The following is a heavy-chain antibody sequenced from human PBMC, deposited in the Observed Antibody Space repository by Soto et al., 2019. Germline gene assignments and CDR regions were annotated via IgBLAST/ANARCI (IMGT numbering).Heavy chain of an antibody. CDR2: IIPIFGTA. J-gene: IGHJ6*02. Sequence: QVQLVQSGAEVKKPGSSVKVSCKASGVTFSSYAISWVRQAPGQGLEWMGGIIPIFGTADYAQKFQGRVTITADESTSTAYMDMSSLTSEDTAVYYCARPPRHYYYYGMDVWGQGTTVTVSS. V-gene: IGHV1-69*12. CDR3: ARPPRHYYYYGMDV. CDR1: GVTFSSYA.